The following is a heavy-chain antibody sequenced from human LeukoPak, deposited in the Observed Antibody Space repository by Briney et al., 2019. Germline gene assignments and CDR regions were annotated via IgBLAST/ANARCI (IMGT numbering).Heavy chain of an antibody. J-gene: IGHJ4*02. CDR1: A. CDR3: AKGISSSWYDY. V-gene: IGHV3-23*01. CDR2: ISGSGGST. D-gene: IGHD6-13*01. Sequence: AMSWVXQAXXXXLXWVSAISGSGGSTYYADSVKGRFTISRDNSKNTLYLQMNSLRAEDTAVYYCAKGISSSWYDYWGQGTLVTVSS.